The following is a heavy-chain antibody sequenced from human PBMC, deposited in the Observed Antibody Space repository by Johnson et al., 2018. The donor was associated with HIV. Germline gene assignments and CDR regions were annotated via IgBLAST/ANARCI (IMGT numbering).Heavy chain of an antibody. CDR3: ARENWGQRMNAFDI. D-gene: IGHD7-27*01. J-gene: IGHJ3*02. Sequence: VQLVESGGGLVQPGGSLRLSCAASGFTVSSNYMSWVRQAPGKGLEWVSVIYSGGSTYYADSVKGRFTISRDNSKNTLYLQMNSLRAEDTAVYYCARENWGQRMNAFDIWGQGTMVTVSS. V-gene: IGHV3-66*02. CDR2: IYSGGST. CDR1: GFTVSSNY.